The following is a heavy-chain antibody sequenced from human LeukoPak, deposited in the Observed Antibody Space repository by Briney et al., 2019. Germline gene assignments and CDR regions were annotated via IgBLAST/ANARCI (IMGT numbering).Heavy chain of an antibody. V-gene: IGHV3-33*02. CDR1: GFTFRNYG. Sequence: GGSLGLSCAASGFTFRNYGMLWVRQAPGKGLEWLAVIWYHGSKKYYPDSAKGRYTIHRDISTDTLWLQMDSLRSKDTAVYYCAKGPLRGTAAAIDYWGQGTLVTVSS. CDR3: AKGPLRGTAAAIDY. J-gene: IGHJ4*02. CDR2: IWYHGSKK. D-gene: IGHD2-21*02.